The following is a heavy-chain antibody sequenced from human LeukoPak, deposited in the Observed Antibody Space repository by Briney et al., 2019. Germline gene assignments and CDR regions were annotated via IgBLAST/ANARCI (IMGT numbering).Heavy chain of an antibody. CDR1: GFTFSNHW. J-gene: IGHJ4*02. CDR3: ARQSYYYDSSGYYHDY. CDR2: INSDGSSI. V-gene: IGHV3-74*01. D-gene: IGHD3-22*01. Sequence: GGSLRLSCAASGFTFSNHWLHWVRQAPGQGLVWVSRINSDGSSITYADSVKGRFTISRDNAKNTLYLQVNSLRAEDTAVYYCARQSYYYDSSGYYHDYWGQGTLVTVSS.